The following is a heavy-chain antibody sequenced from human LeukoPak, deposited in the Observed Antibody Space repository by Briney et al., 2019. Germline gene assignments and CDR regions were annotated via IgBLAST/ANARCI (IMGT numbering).Heavy chain of an antibody. V-gene: IGHV3-74*01. D-gene: IGHD1-20*01. CDR1: AFTFSSYY. J-gene: IGHJ4*02. CDR2: INSDGRST. CDR3: ARHITRAIAVYY. Sequence: AGSLTLSCAASAFTFSSYYMHWVRQAPGKGLVWVSRINSDGRSTNYADSVKGRFTISRDNATNTLYLQMNSLRGQDTAVYYCARHITRAIAVYYWGEGTLVTVSS.